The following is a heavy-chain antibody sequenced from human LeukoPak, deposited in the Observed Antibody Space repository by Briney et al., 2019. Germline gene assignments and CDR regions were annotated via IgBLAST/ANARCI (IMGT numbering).Heavy chain of an antibody. Sequence: SETLSLTCTVSGGSISSSSYYWGWIRQPPGKGLEWIGSIYYSGSTYYNPSLKSRVTISVDTSKNQFSLKLSSVTAADTAVYYCARGGQQWLVRGYYFDYWGQGTLVTVSS. CDR2: IYYSGST. V-gene: IGHV4-39*07. CDR3: ARGGQQWLVRGYYFDY. J-gene: IGHJ4*02. CDR1: GGSISSSSYY. D-gene: IGHD6-19*01.